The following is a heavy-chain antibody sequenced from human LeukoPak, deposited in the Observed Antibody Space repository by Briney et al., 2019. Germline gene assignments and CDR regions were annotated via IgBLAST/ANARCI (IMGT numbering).Heavy chain of an antibody. CDR3: ASVRDPTTVTTYSPYDY. V-gene: IGHV1-2*02. Sequence: ASVKVSCKASGYTFTDYCMHWVRQAPGQGLEWMGWINPNSGGTNYAQKFQGRVTMTRDPSISTAYMELSRLRSDDTAVYYCASVRDPTTVTTYSPYDYWGQGTLVTVSS. CDR2: INPNSGGT. D-gene: IGHD4-17*01. CDR1: GYTFTDYC. J-gene: IGHJ4*02.